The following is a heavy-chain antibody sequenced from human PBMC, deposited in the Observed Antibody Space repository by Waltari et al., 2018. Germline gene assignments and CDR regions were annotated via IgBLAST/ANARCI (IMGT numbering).Heavy chain of an antibody. Sequence: QVQLQESGPGLVKPSETLSLTCTVSGGSISSYYWSWIRQPPGKGLEWLGYIYYSGSTNDEPSLKSRVTISVDTSKNQFSLKLSSVTAADTAVYYCARGSSGYYYNWVDYWGQGTLVTVSS. CDR2: IYYSGST. V-gene: IGHV4-59*01. CDR1: GGSISSYY. D-gene: IGHD3-22*01. CDR3: ARGSSGYYYNWVDY. J-gene: IGHJ4*02.